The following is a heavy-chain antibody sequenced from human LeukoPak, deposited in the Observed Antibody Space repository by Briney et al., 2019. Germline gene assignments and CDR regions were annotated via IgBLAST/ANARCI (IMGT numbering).Heavy chain of an antibody. J-gene: IGHJ6*02. CDR1: GYTFTSYY. CDR3: ARDEVIVATIPGVPYYYYYGMDV. Sequence: ASVKVSCKASGYTFTSYYMHWVRQAPGQGLEWMGIISPSGGSTSYAQKFQGRVTMTRDTSTSTVYMELSSLRSEDTAVYYCARDEVIVATIPGVPYYYYYGMDVWGQGTTVTVSS. V-gene: IGHV1-46*01. D-gene: IGHD5-12*01. CDR2: ISPSGGST.